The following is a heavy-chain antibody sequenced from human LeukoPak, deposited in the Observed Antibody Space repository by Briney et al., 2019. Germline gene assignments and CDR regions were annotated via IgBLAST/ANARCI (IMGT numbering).Heavy chain of an antibody. CDR3: AKDPGSPVRRDVDY. J-gene: IGHJ4*02. D-gene: IGHD3-10*01. Sequence: GGSLRLSCAASGFTFSSYAMSWVRQAPGKGLEWVSAISGSGGSTYYADSVKGRFTISRDNSKNTLYLQMNSLRAEDTAVYYCAKDPGSPVRRDVDYWGQGTLATVSS. CDR1: GFTFSSYA. CDR2: ISGSGGST. V-gene: IGHV3-23*01.